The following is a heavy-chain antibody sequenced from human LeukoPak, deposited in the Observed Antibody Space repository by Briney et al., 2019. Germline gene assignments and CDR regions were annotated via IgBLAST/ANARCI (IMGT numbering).Heavy chain of an antibody. D-gene: IGHD2-15*01. J-gene: IGHJ4*02. CDR2: ISYDGSNK. V-gene: IGHV3-30-3*01. Sequence: GGSLRLSCAASGFTLSSYWMTWVRQAPGKGLEWVAVISYDGSNKYYADSVKGRFTISRDNSKNTLYLQMNSLRAEDTAVYYCAREEVVVVAALDYWGQGTLVTVSS. CDR3: AREEVVVVAALDY. CDR1: GFTLSSYW.